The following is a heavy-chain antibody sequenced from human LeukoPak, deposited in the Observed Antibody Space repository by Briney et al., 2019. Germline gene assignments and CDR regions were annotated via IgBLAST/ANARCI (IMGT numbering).Heavy chain of an antibody. D-gene: IGHD1-20*01. CDR1: GYTFSSYG. CDR3: ATITGRSGYYYYYYMDV. Sequence: HRASVKVSCKASGYTFSSYGISWVRQAPGQGLEWMGWISAYSGNTHYAQKFQGRVTMTTDTSTTTAYMELRGLRSDDTAVYYCATITGRSGYYYYYYMDVWGKGTTVTVSS. J-gene: IGHJ6*03. CDR2: ISAYSGNT. V-gene: IGHV1-18*01.